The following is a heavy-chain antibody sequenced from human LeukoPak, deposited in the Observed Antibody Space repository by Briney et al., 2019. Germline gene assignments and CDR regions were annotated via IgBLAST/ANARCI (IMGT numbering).Heavy chain of an antibody. D-gene: IGHD6-19*01. CDR2: IYPGDSDT. V-gene: IGHV5-51*01. J-gene: IGHJ3*02. CDR3: ARRLGQWLVRGRLDAFDI. CDR1: GYSFTSYW. Sequence: GESLKISCKGSGYSFTSYWIGWVRQMPGKGLEWMGIIYPGDSDTRYSPSFQGQVTISADKSISTAYLQWSSLKASDTAMYYCARRLGQWLVRGRLDAFDIWGQGTMVTVSS.